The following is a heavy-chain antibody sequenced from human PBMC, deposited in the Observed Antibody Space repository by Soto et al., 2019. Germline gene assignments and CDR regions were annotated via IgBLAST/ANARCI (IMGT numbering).Heavy chain of an antibody. CDR2: ISYDGSNK. D-gene: IGHD3-9*01. CDR3: AKDYSDYRIYYYYYGMDV. Sequence: GSLRLSCAASGFTFSSYGMHWVRQAPGKGLEWVAVISYDGSNKYYADSVKGRFTISRDNSKNTLYLQMNSLRAEDTAVYYCAKDYSDYRIYYYYYGMDVWGQGTTVTVSS. CDR1: GFTFSSYG. J-gene: IGHJ6*02. V-gene: IGHV3-30*18.